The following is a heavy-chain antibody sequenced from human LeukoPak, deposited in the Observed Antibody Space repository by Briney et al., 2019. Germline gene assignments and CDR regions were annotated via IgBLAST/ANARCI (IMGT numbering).Heavy chain of an antibody. V-gene: IGHV4-4*07. CDR1: GGSIGTYY. D-gene: IGHD4-11*01. CDR2: IYTSGS. J-gene: IGHJ4*02. CDR3: ARDHSNY. Sequence: SETLSLTCTVSGGSIGTYYWSWIRQPAGKGLEWIGRIYTSGSNYNPSLKSRVTMSIDTSKNQFSLKLSSMTAADTAVYHCARDHSNYWGQGTLVTVSS.